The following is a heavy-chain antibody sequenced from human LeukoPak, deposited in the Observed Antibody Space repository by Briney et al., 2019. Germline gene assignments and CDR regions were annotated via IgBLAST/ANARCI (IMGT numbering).Heavy chain of an antibody. D-gene: IGHD6-13*01. Sequence: GGSLRLSCAASGFTFSSYGMHWVRQAPGKGLEWVAFIRYDGSGKYYGDSVKGRFTISRDISKNTLHLQMNSLRAEDTAVYYCAKVASIAAAGEFGSWGQGTLVTVSP. CDR3: AKVASIAAAGEFGS. CDR2: IRYDGSGK. J-gene: IGHJ4*02. CDR1: GFTFSSYG. V-gene: IGHV3-30*02.